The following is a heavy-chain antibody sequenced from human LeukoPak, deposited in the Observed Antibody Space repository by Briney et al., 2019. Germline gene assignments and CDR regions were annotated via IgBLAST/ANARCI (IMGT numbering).Heavy chain of an antibody. Sequence: ASVKVSCKASGYTFTSYATHWVRQAPGQRLEWMGWINAGNGNTKYSQKFQGRVTITRDTSASTAYMELSSLRSEDTAVYYCAISPRGWFGELFPSFHYGMDVWGKGTTVTVSS. V-gene: IGHV1-3*01. CDR1: GYTFTSYA. D-gene: IGHD3-10*01. J-gene: IGHJ6*04. CDR2: INAGNGNT. CDR3: AISPRGWFGELFPSFHYGMDV.